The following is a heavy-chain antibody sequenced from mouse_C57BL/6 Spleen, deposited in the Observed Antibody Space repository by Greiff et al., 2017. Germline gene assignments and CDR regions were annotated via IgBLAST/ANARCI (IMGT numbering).Heavy chain of an antibody. CDR1: GYTFTSYW. Sequence: VQLQQPGAELVKPGASVKLSCKASGYTFTSYWMQWVKQRPGQGLEWIGEIDPSDSYTNYNQKFKGKATLTVDTSSSTAYMQLSSLTSEDSAVYYCARRRRGLDYWGQGTTLTVSS. CDR3: ARRRRGLDY. J-gene: IGHJ2*01. CDR2: IDPSDSYT. V-gene: IGHV1-50*01.